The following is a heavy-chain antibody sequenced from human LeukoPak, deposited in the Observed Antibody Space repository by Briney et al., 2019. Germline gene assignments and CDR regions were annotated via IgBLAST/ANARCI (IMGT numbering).Heavy chain of an antibody. D-gene: IGHD6-19*01. CDR3: ARRHSSGWFYY. CDR1: GYSIGNGHY. V-gene: IGHV4-38-2*02. Sequence: SETLSLTCTVSGYSIGNGHYWDWIRRPPGRGLEWIGNIYRSGSTSYNPSLKSRVTISVDTSKNQFSLKVNSVTAADTAVYYCARRHSSGWFYYWGQGTLVTVSS. J-gene: IGHJ4*02. CDR2: IYRSGST.